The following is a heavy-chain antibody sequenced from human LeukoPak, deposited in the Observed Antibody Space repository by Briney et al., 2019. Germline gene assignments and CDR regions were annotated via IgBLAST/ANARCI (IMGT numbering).Heavy chain of an antibody. V-gene: IGHV1-2*02. CDR3: ARGLYYYGSGSKSWFDP. CDR2: INPNSGGT. Sequence: ASVKVSCKASGYTFTSYYMHWVRQAPGQGLEWMGWINPNSGGTNYAQKFQGRVTMTRDTSISTAYMELSRLRSDDTAVYYCARGLYYYGSGSKSWFDPWGQGTLVTVSS. J-gene: IGHJ5*02. CDR1: GYTFTSYY. D-gene: IGHD3-10*01.